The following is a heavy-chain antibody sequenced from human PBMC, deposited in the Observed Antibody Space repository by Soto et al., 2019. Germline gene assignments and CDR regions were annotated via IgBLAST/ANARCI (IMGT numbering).Heavy chain of an antibody. D-gene: IGHD4-4*01. CDR3: ARGAQTTHGLYYYYYYMDV. Sequence: SETLSLTCAVYGGSFSGYYWSWIRQPPGKGLEWIGEINHSGSTNYNPSLKSRVTISVDTSKNQFSLKLSSVTAADTAVYYCARGAQTTHGLYYYYYYMDVWGKGTTVTVSS. J-gene: IGHJ6*03. V-gene: IGHV4-34*01. CDR2: INHSGST. CDR1: GGSFSGYY.